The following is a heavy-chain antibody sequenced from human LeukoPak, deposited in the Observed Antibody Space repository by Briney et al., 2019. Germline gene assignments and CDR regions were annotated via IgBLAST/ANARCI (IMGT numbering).Heavy chain of an antibody. CDR3: AKDQATSRGGWREGDAFDI. CDR2: ISGSGGST. J-gene: IGHJ3*02. Sequence: PGGSLRLSCAASGFTFSSYAMSWVRQAPGKGLEWVSAISGSGGSTYYADSVKGRFTISRDNSKNTLYLQMNSLRAEDTAVYYCAKDQATSRGGWREGDAFDIWGQGTMVTVSS. CDR1: GFTFSSYA. D-gene: IGHD6-19*01. V-gene: IGHV3-23*01.